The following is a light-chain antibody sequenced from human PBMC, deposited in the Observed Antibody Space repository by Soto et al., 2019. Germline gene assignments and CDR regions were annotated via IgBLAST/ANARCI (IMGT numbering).Light chain of an antibody. V-gene: IGLV3-21*02. CDR1: DIGSQS. J-gene: IGLJ2*01. Sequence: SYELTQSPSVSVAPGQTATISCSGHDIGSQSVHWYQQRAGQAPVLVIYDVYDRPSGIPERFSGSISATTATLTISRVEVGDEVDYYCQIWDGTLQHVIFGGGTKLTVL. CDR2: DVY. CDR3: QIWDGTLQHVI.